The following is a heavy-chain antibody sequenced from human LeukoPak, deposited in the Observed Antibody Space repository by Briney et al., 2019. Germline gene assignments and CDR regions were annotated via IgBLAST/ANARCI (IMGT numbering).Heavy chain of an antibody. D-gene: IGHD2-2*01. CDR1: GGSISSGGYY. V-gene: IGHV4-30-2*02. CDR2: IYHSGST. J-gene: IGHJ3*02. CDR3: ARDAVGGDAFDI. Sequence: SQTLSLTCTVSGGSISSGGYYWSWIRQPPGKGLEWIGYIYHSGSTYYNPSLKSRVTISVDTSKNQFSLKLSSVTAADTAVYYCARDAVGGDAFDIWGQGTMVTVSS.